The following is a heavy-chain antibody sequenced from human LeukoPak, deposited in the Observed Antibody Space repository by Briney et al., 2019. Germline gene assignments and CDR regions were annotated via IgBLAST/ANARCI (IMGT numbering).Heavy chain of an antibody. V-gene: IGHV4-61*02. Sequence: SQTLSLTCAVSGGSISSGSYYWSWIRQPAGKGLEWIGRIYTSGSTNYNPSLKSRVTISVNTSKNQFSLKLSSATAADTAVYYCARGDCTSISCPFDFWGLGTLVTVSS. CDR1: GGSISSGSYY. D-gene: IGHD2-2*01. CDR3: ARGDCTSISCPFDF. J-gene: IGHJ4*02. CDR2: IYTSGST.